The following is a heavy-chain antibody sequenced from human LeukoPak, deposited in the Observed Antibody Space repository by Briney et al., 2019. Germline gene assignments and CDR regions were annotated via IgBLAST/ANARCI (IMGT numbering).Heavy chain of an antibody. CDR3: ARARGIGGDDAFDI. V-gene: IGHV3-23*01. CDR1: GFTFSSFA. CDR2: IDKIGVGT. Sequence: GGSLRLSCAASGFTFSSFAMSWIRQAPGKGLEWVSSIDKIGVGTYYADSVRGRFTISRDNSKNTLCLQMNSLRAEDTAVYYCARARGIGGDDAFDIWGQGTMVTVSS. J-gene: IGHJ3*02. D-gene: IGHD1-26*01.